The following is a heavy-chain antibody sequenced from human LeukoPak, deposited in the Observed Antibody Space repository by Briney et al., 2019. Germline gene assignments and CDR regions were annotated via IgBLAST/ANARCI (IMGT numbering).Heavy chain of an antibody. V-gene: IGHV1-2*02. CDR2: INPSSGGT. Sequence: ASGKVSCKASGYTFTGYYMHWVRQAPGQGLEWMVWINPSSGGTNYAQKFQGRVTMTRDTSISTAYMELSRLRSDDTAVYYCARGLRVNYDILTGYYNYWGQGTLVTVSS. J-gene: IGHJ4*02. D-gene: IGHD3-9*01. CDR1: GYTFTGYY. CDR3: ARGLRVNYDILTGYYNY.